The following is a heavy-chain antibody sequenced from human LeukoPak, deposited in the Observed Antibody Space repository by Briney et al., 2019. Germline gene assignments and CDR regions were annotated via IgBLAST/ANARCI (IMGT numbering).Heavy chain of an antibody. CDR3: VRDGPGSDFSLDY. CDR2: IYSGGST. D-gene: IGHD3-10*01. Sequence: GGSLRLSCAASGFTVGSNYMSWVRQAPGKGLEWVSVIYSGGSTYYADSVKGRFTISRDNAKNSVFLQMNSLKDEDTAVYYCVRDGPGSDFSLDYWGQGTLVTVSS. CDR1: GFTVGSNY. V-gene: IGHV3-53*01. J-gene: IGHJ4*02.